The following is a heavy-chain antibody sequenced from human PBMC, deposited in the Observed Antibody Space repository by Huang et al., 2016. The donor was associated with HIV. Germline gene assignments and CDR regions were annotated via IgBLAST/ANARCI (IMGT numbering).Heavy chain of an antibody. D-gene: IGHD3-22*01. Sequence: QVQLQQWGAELLKHSETLSLTCAVSGGSFSGHYWTWIRQPPGRGLEWIGEISDSGSTTYNPSVKSRVTISGDTSQSQFSLKLNSVTAADTAIYYCARMFKYDSGGYWGNDAFDIWGQGTMVTVSS. CDR3: ARMFKYDSGGYWGNDAFDI. V-gene: IGHV4-34*02. CDR2: ISDSGST. CDR1: GGSFSGHY. J-gene: IGHJ3*02.